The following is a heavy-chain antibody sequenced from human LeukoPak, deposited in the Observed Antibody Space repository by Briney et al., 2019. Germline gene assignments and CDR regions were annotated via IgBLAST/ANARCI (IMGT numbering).Heavy chain of an antibody. Sequence: GGSLRLSCAASGYSFSNFAMSWVRQVPGKGLEWVSGVSDSGRNTYYADSVEGRFTISRDNSKNNLYLQMKSLRPEDTAIYYCASASPANDYWGQGTLVTVSS. CDR1: GYSFSNFA. J-gene: IGHJ4*02. CDR3: ASASPANDY. V-gene: IGHV3-23*01. CDR2: VSDSGRNT.